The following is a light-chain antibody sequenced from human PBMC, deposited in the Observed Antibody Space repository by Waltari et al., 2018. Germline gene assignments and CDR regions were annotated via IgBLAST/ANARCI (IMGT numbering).Light chain of an antibody. J-gene: IGKJ2*01. V-gene: IGKV1-5*03. Sequence: DIQMTQSPSTLSASIGDRVTFTCRASQSINSWLAWYQQKPGKAPKLLIYKASNLDSGVPSRFSGSGSGTEFIVTISSLQPDDLATYYCQQYDSFPYTFGQGTKLEIK. CDR1: QSINSW. CDR2: KAS. CDR3: QQYDSFPYT.